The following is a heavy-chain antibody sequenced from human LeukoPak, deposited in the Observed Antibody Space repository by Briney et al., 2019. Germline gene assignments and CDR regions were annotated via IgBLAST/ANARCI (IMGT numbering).Heavy chain of an antibody. V-gene: IGHV4-38-2*01. CDR3: ARRMAGATTDAFDI. CDR2: INHSGNT. CDR1: GFSVSSGYY. D-gene: IGHD6-19*01. J-gene: IGHJ3*02. Sequence: SETLSLTCAVSGFSVSSGYYWGWIRQPPGKGLEWIGTINHSGNTFDNPSPKSRVTTSVDTSKNQFSLRLSSVTAADTAVYYCARRMAGATTDAFDIWGQGTMVTVSS.